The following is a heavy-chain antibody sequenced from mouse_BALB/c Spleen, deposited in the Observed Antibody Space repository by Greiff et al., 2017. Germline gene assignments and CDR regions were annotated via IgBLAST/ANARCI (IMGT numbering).Heavy chain of an antibody. J-gene: IGHJ4*01. CDR2: ISSGGGST. CDR3: ARLGTRDYAMDY. Sequence: EVKLVESGGGLVKPGGSLKLSCAASGFAFSSYDMSWVRQTPEKRLEWVAYISSGGGSTYYPDTVKGRFTISRDNAKNTLYLQMSSLKSEDTAMYYCARLGTRDYAMDYWGQGTSVTVSS. V-gene: IGHV5-12-1*01. CDR1: GFAFSSYD.